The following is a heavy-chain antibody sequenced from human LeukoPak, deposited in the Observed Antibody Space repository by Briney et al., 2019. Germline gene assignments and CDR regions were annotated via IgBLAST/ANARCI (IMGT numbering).Heavy chain of an antibody. J-gene: IGHJ4*02. CDR3: ARRDSSGYRAHFDY. CDR1: TYSFTSYW. CDR2: IYPGDSDT. Sequence: GESLKISCKGTTYSFTSYWIGWVRQMPGKGLEWMGIIYPGDSDTRYSPSFQGQVTISADKSISTAYLQWSSLKASDTAMYYCARRDSSGYRAHFDYWDQGTLVTVSS. D-gene: IGHD3-22*01. V-gene: IGHV5-51*01.